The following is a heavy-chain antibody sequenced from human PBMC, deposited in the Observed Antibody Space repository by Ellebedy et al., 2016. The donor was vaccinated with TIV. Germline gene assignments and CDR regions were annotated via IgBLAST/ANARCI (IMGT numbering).Heavy chain of an antibody. J-gene: IGHJ4*02. Sequence: MPSETLSLTCTVSGRSISGYYWSWIRQPPGKGLEWIGYIHYSGSTIYNPSLKSRVTISVDTSNKQFSLTLTSVTAADTALYYCASSTFDNTHSGLLDYWGQGILVTVSS. D-gene: IGHD1-26*01. CDR1: GRSISGYY. CDR3: ASSTFDNTHSGLLDY. CDR2: IHYSGST. V-gene: IGHV4-59*01.